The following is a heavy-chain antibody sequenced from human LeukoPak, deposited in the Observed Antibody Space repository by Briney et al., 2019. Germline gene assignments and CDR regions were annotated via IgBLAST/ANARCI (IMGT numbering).Heavy chain of an antibody. V-gene: IGHV4-39*01. Sequence: KSSETLSLTCTVSGGSISSSSYYWGWIRQSPGKGLEWLGSMYNTGITYYNPSLKSRVTISVDTSKNQFSLKLSSVTAADTAVYYCARHRADMVYYGYFDYWGQGTLVTVSS. CDR2: MYNTGIT. D-gene: IGHD2-8*01. CDR3: ARHRADMVYYGYFDY. J-gene: IGHJ4*02. CDR1: GGSISSSSYY.